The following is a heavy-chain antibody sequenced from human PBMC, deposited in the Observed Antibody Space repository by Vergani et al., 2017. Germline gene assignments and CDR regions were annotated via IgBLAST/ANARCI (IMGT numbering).Heavy chain of an antibody. CDR3: AAPKKSGAKGQGAFDI. CDR2: IIPIFGIA. J-gene: IGHJ3*02. D-gene: IGHD7-27*01. Sequence: QVQLVQSGAEVKKPGSSVKVSCKASGGTFSSYAISGVRQAPGQGLEWMGGIIPIFGIANYAQKFQGRVTITADKYTSTAYMELRSLRAEDTAVYYCAAPKKSGAKGQGAFDIWGQGTMVTVSS. V-gene: IGHV1-69*17. CDR1: GGTFSSYA.